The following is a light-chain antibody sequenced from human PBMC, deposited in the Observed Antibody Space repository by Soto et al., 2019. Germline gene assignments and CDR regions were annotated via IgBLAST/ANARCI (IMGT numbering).Light chain of an antibody. CDR1: SNEGGGYNY. Sequence: QSGXTQPASVAGSPGQAITIPRTGNSNEGGGYNYVSWYQQHPGKAPKLMIYDVSNRPSGVSNRFSGSKSGNTASLTISGLQAEDEADYYCSSYTSSSTPYVFGTGPKVTVL. CDR3: SSYTSSSTPYV. CDR2: DVS. V-gene: IGLV2-14*01. J-gene: IGLJ1*01.